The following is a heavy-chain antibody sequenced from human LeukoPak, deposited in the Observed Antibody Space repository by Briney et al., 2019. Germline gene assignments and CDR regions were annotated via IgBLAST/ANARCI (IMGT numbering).Heavy chain of an antibody. CDR2: IIPIFGTA. V-gene: IGHV1-69*13. CDR3: ARGRRSTVANDAFDI. D-gene: IGHD2-2*01. CDR1: GGTFSSYA. J-gene: IGHJ3*02. Sequence: ASVKVSCKASGGTFSSYAISWVRQAPGQGLEWMGGIIPIFGTANYAQKFQGRVTITADESTSTAYMELSSLRSEDTAVYYCARGRRSTVANDAFDIWGQGTMVTVSS.